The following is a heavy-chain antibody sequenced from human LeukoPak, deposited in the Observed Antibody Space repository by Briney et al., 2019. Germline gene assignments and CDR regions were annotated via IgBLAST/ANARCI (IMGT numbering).Heavy chain of an antibody. D-gene: IGHD3-3*01. CDR3: ARVVSLYYDFLSSSVLIYGVDV. J-gene: IGHJ6*02. V-gene: IGHV4-34*01. CDR2: INHSGST. CDR1: GGSFSGYY. Sequence: PSETLSLTCAVYGGSFSGYYWSWIRQPPGKGLEWIGEINHSGSTNYNPSLKSRVTISVDTSKNQFSLKLSSVTAADTAVYYCARVVSLYYDFLSSSVLIYGVDVWGQGTTVTVSS.